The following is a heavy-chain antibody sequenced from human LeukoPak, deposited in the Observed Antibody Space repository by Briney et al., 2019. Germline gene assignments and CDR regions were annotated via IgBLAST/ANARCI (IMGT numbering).Heavy chain of an antibody. V-gene: IGHV1-69*13. CDR2: IIPIFGTP. Sequence: GASVKVSCKASGDTFSNSAFSWVRQAPGQGLEWMGGIIPIFGTPNYAQKFQGRVTITADESTSTAYMELSSLRSEDTAVYYCAREAYDSGNFRTDYYYMDVWGIGTTVTVSS. J-gene: IGHJ6*03. D-gene: IGHD3-10*01. CDR3: AREAYDSGNFRTDYYYMDV. CDR1: GDTFSNSA.